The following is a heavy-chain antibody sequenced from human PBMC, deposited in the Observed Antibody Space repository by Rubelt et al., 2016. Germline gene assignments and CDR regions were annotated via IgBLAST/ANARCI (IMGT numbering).Heavy chain of an antibody. Sequence: QMQLQQSGPGLVKPSQTLSLTCAISGDSVSSNTAAWNWIRQSPSRGLEWLGRTYYGSKWYNDYAVSVKGRISIKTDTSRNQFSLQLNPVTPEDTAVYYCARYSTSSGYFDYWDQGTLVTVSS. CDR1: GDSVSSNTAA. V-gene: IGHV6-1*01. CDR3: ARYSTSSGYFDY. D-gene: IGHD6-6*01. CDR2: TYYGSKWYN. J-gene: IGHJ4*02.